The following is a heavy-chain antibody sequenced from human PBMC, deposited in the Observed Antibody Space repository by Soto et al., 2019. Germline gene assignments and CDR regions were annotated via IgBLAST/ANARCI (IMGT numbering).Heavy chain of an antibody. V-gene: IGHV4-34*01. CDR1: VGSFSGYY. J-gene: IGHJ5*02. CDR3: ARGARPWGYNWFDP. D-gene: IGHD6-6*01. Sequence: QVQLHQWGAGLLKPSETLSLTCAVNVGSFSGYYWSGIRQPPGKGLEWIGEINHSGSTNYNPSFKSRVTISVDTSKNQFALKLSSVTAADTAVYYCARGARPWGYNWFDPWGQGTLVTVSS. CDR2: INHSGST.